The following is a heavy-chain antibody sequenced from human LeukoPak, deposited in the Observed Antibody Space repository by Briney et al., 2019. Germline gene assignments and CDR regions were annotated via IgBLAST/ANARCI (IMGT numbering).Heavy chain of an antibody. CDR3: AKDGSGYYYTA. J-gene: IGHJ5*02. Sequence: PGGSLRLSCAASGFTFTDWMTWVRQVPGKGLEWVANIKKDGSEKNYLDSVKGRFIISRDNAKNSLYLQMNSLRAEDTAVYYCAKDGSGYYYTAWGQGTLVTVSS. V-gene: IGHV3-7*03. D-gene: IGHD3-22*01. CDR1: GFTFTDW. CDR2: IKKDGSEK.